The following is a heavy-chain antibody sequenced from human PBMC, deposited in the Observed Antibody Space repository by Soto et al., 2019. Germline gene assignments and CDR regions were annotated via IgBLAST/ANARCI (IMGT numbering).Heavy chain of an antibody. V-gene: IGHV3-23*01. D-gene: IGHD4-4*01. J-gene: IGHJ6*02. Sequence: GGSLRLSCAASGFTFSSYAMSWVRQAPGKGLEWVSAISGSGGSTYYADSVKGRFTISRDNSKNTVYLEMNSLRDEDTAVYYCAKRRGDHSNYSWGIDVWGQGTTVTVSS. CDR2: ISGSGGST. CDR1: GFTFSSYA. CDR3: AKRRGDHSNYSWGIDV.